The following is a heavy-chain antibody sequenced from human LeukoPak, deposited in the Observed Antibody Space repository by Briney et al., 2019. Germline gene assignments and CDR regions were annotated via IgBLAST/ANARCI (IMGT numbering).Heavy chain of an antibody. V-gene: IGHV3-23*01. Sequence: GGSLRLSCAASGFTFSSYAMSWVRQAPGKGLEWVSAISGSGGSTYYADSVKGRFTISRDNSKNTLYLQMYSLRAEDTAVYYCARAHNSHYYYDSSGYYVWGQGTLVTVSS. CDR2: ISGSGGST. D-gene: IGHD3-22*01. J-gene: IGHJ4*02. CDR3: ARAHNSHYYYDSSGYYV. CDR1: GFTFSSYA.